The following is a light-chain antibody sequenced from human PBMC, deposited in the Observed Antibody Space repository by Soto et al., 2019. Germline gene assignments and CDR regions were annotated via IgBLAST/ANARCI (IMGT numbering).Light chain of an antibody. Sequence: QSVLAQPASVSGSPGQSITISCTGTSSDVGAYNYVSWYQQHPDKAPKLMIFEVSDRPSGVSNRFSGSNSGNTASLTISGLQAEDEADYYCSSFAGSNNFPYVFGTGTKVTVL. CDR1: SSDVGAYNY. CDR3: SSFAGSNNFPYV. V-gene: IGLV2-14*01. J-gene: IGLJ1*01. CDR2: EVS.